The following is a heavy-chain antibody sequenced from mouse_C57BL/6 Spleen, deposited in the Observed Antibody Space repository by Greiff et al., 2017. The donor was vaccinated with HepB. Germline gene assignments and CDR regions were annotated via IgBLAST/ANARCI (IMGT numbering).Heavy chain of an antibody. D-gene: IGHD1-1*01. CDR3: ARGYYGSNHYFDY. Sequence: VKLMESGAELVRPGTSVKMSCKASGYTFTNYWIGWAKQRPGHGLEWIGDIYPGGGYTNYNEKFKGKATLTADKSSSTAYMQFSSLTSEDSAIYYCARGYYGSNHYFDYWGQGTTLTVSS. V-gene: IGHV1-63*01. CDR2: IYPGGGYT. J-gene: IGHJ2*01. CDR1: GYTFTNYW.